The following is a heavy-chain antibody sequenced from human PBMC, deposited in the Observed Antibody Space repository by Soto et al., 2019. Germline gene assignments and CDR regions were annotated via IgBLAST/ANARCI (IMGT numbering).Heavy chain of an antibody. CDR1: GGSFSGYY. Sequence: SETLSLTCAVYGGSFSGYYWSWIRQPPGKGLEWIGEINHSGSTNYNPSLKSRVTISVDTSKNQFSLKLSFVTAADTAVYYCARGQPLRFLEWLSSGYYYYGMDVWGQGTTVTVSS. CDR2: INHSGST. V-gene: IGHV4-34*01. J-gene: IGHJ6*02. D-gene: IGHD3-3*01. CDR3: ARGQPLRFLEWLSSGYYYYGMDV.